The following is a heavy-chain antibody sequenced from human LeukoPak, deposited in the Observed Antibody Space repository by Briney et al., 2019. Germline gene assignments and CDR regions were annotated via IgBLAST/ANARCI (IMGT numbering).Heavy chain of an antibody. V-gene: IGHV3-48*03. D-gene: IGHD3-3*01. CDR3: ARAPDFGDFYYYGMDV. J-gene: IGHJ6*02. CDR1: GFTFSSYE. CDR2: IGTSGSTI. Sequence: GGSLRLSCAASGFTFSSYEMNWVRQAPGKGLEWISYIGTSGSTIYYADSVKGRFTISRDNAKNSLYLQMNSLRAEDTAVYYCARAPDFGDFYYYGMDVWGQGTTVTVSS.